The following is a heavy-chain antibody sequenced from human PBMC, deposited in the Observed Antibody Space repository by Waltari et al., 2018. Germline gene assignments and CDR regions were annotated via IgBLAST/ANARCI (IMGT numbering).Heavy chain of an antibody. CDR3: GRALTTQAEYYCDY. V-gene: IGHV4-31*03. J-gene: IGHJ4*02. CDR2: TYFRGST. D-gene: IGHD4-17*01. Sequence: VQLQESGPGLVKPSQTLSLTCTVSGGSISSGGYYWSWIRQHPGKGLEWIGYTYFRGSTYYNPALKSRVTTSVHTTKNPFSLKRSSVTAAETAAYYCGRALTTQAEYYCDYWGQGALVTASS. CDR1: GGSISSGGYY.